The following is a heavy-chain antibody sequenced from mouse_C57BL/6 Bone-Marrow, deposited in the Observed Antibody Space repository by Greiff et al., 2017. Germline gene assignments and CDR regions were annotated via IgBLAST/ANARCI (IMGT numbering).Heavy chain of an antibody. Sequence: VQLQQSVAELVRPGASVKLSCTASGFNIKNTYMHWVKQRPEQGLEWIGRLDPANGNTTYAPKFPGTAPITADNSSNPAHLTLTILPSEDTAIYYCAGGDGGLDYWGQGTTLTVSS. CDR2: LDPANGNT. D-gene: IGHD3-3*01. J-gene: IGHJ2*01. CDR1: GFNIKNTY. V-gene: IGHV14-3*01. CDR3: AGGDGGLDY.